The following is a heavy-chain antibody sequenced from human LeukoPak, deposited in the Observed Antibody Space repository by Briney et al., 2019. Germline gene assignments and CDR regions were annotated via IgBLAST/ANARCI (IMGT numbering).Heavy chain of an antibody. V-gene: IGHV3-23*01. Sequence: GGSLRLSCVASAFTFNRHWMSWVRQAPGKGLEWVSAISGSGGSTYYVDSVKGRFTISRDKSTNTLYLQMNSLRAEDTAVYYCAKDLMYRPFAYWGPGTLVTVSS. CDR3: AKDLMYRPFAY. D-gene: IGHD1-26*01. J-gene: IGHJ4*02. CDR2: ISGSGGST. CDR1: AFTFNRHW.